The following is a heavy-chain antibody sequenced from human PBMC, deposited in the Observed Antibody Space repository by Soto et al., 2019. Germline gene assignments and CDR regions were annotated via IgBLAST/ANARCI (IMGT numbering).Heavy chain of an antibody. CDR3: AXXXXXXXFQH. Sequence: QITLKESGPTLLKPTQTLTLTCTFSGFSLSTRAVGVGWLRQPPGKALEWLALIYWDDDRLYSPSLKSRLTITKDTSKNLVVLTMTNMDAVDTGXXXXAXXXXXXXFQHWGQGTLVTVSS. CDR2: IYWDDDR. CDR1: GFSLSTRAVG. V-gene: IGHV2-5*02. J-gene: IGHJ1*01.